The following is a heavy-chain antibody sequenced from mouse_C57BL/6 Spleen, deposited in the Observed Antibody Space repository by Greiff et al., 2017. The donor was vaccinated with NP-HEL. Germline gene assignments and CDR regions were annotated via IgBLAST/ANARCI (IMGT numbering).Heavy chain of an antibody. Sequence: QVQLQQPGAELVKPGASVQLSCKASGYTFTSYWMQWVKQRPGQGLEWIGEIDPSDSYTNYNQKFKGKATLLVDSSSSTAYMQLSSLTSEDSAVHHCARGRWLLHCDDWRQCTTLT. V-gene: IGHV1-50*01. CDR2: IDPSDSYT. D-gene: IGHD2-3*01. J-gene: IGHJ2*01. CDR3: ARGRWLLHCDD. CDR1: GYTFTSYW.